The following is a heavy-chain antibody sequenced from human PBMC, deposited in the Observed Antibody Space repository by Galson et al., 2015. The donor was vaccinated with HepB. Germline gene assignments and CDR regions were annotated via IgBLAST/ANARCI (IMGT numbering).Heavy chain of an antibody. J-gene: IGHJ5*01. CDR3: ARHAIDRYGSGNETNFDS. CDR2: ISYSAGT. CDR1: GGSISSSTYY. V-gene: IGHV4-39*01. Sequence: ETLSLTCTVSGGSISSSTYYWGWIRQPPGKGLEWIGSISYSAGTHDNPSLKSRITISLDTSKNQFSLKLSSVTAADTAVYHCARHAIDRYGSGNETNFDSWGLGTLVTVSS. D-gene: IGHD3-10*01.